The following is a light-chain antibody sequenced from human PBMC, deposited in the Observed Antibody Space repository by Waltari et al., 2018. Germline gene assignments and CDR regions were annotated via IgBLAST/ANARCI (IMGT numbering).Light chain of an antibody. J-gene: IGKJ1*01. Sequence: IVLTQSPGTLSMSPGEGVTLSCRASRSLNRALAWYQQKPGQAPRLLIYNVFNRATDIPDRFSGSGSGTEFSLTISRLEPEDFAVYYCQHYVSLPATFGQGTRVEIK. CDR2: NVF. V-gene: IGKV3-20*01. CDR3: QHYVSLPAT. CDR1: RSLNRA.